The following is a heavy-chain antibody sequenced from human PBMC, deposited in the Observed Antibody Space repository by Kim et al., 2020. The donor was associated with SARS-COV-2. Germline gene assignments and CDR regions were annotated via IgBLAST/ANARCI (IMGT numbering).Heavy chain of an antibody. Sequence: SETLSLTCTVSGVSISYYYWSWIRQPPGKGLEWIGYIYYSGSTTYNPSLKNRVTISVDTSKNQFSLRLSAMTAADTAVYYCAGGASRDPYYFDFWGQGNLVPVFS. J-gene: IGHJ4*02. V-gene: IGHV4-59*13. CDR2: IYYSGST. CDR3: AGGASRDPYYFDF. CDR1: GVSISYYY. D-gene: IGHD6-6*01.